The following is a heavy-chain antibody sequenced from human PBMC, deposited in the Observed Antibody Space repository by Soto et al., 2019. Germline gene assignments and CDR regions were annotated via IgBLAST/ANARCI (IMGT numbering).Heavy chain of an antibody. CDR3: ARDKGPPDYPRWFDP. Sequence: GGSLRLSCAASGFTFSSYAMHWVRQAPGKGLEWVAVISYDGSNKYYADSVKGRFTISRDNSKNTLYLQMNSLRAEDTAVYYCARDKGPPDYPRWFDPWGQGTLVTVSS. CDR2: ISYDGSNK. V-gene: IGHV3-30-3*01. CDR1: GFTFSSYA. J-gene: IGHJ5*02. D-gene: IGHD4-17*01.